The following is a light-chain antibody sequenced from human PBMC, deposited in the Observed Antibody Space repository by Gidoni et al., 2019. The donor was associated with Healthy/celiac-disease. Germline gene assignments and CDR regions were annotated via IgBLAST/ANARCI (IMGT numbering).Light chain of an antibody. CDR2: KAS. CDR3: QQYNSLWT. CDR1: ESISSW. J-gene: IGKJ1*01. V-gene: IGKV1-5*03. Sequence: DIQMTQSPSTLSASIGDRVTITCRASESISSWLAWYQQKPGKAPKLLIYKASSLESGVPARFSGSGSGTKLTLTISSLQPDDFATYYCQQYNSLWTFGQGTKVEIK.